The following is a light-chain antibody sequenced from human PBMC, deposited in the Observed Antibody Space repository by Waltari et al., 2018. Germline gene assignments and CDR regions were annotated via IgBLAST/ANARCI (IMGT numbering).Light chain of an antibody. Sequence: EIVLTQSPGPLSLSPGERATLSCRASQSVGTTLAWYQQKPGQAPRLLMYGASSRATGTPDRFSGSGSGTDFSLTISRLEPEDFAVYYCQHYVRLPATFGQGTKVEIK. V-gene: IGKV3-20*01. CDR3: QHYVRLPAT. CDR1: QSVGTT. J-gene: IGKJ1*01. CDR2: GAS.